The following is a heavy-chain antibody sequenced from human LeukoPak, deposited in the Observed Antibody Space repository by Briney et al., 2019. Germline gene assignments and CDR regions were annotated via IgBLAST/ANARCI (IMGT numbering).Heavy chain of an antibody. CDR1: GFTFSSYE. V-gene: IGHV3-48*03. CDR2: ISSSGTII. J-gene: IGHJ6*03. D-gene: IGHD6-13*01. CDR3: ATGSAAGQNYYSYMDV. Sequence: GGSLRLSCAASGFTFSSYEMNWVRQAPGKGLEWVSYISSSGTIIYYADSVKGRFTISRDNAKNSLYLQMNSLGAEDTALYYCATGSAAGQNYYSYMDVWGKGTTVTISS.